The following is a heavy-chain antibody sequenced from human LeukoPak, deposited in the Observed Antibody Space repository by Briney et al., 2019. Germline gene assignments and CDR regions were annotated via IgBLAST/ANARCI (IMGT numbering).Heavy chain of an antibody. Sequence: TSETLSLTCAVYGGSFSGYYWSWIRQPPGKGLEWIGEINHSGSTNYNPSLKSRVTISVDTSKNQFSLKLSSVTAADTAVYYCARVRGNTMIVAQNFDYWGQGTLVTVSS. CDR2: INHSGST. V-gene: IGHV4-34*01. J-gene: IGHJ4*02. CDR3: ARVRGNTMIVAQNFDY. D-gene: IGHD3-22*01. CDR1: GGSFSGYY.